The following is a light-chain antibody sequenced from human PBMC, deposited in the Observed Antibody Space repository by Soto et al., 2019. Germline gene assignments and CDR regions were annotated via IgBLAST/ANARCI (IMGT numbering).Light chain of an antibody. V-gene: IGKV1-33*01. Sequence: DIQMTQSPSSLSASVGDRVTITCQASHDITSYLNWYQHKPVKAPKLLIYDASILEAGVSSRFSGSGSGTHFTFTISSLQPDDVATYYCQKCDYLPIFGPGTTVDFK. CDR1: HDITSY. CDR2: DAS. J-gene: IGKJ3*01. CDR3: QKCDYLPI.